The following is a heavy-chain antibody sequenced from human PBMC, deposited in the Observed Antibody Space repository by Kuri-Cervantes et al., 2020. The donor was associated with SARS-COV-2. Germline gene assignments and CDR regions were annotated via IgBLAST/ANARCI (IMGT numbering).Heavy chain of an antibody. D-gene: IGHD3-16*01. J-gene: IGHJ2*01. CDR2: IYSCGTT. CDR3: ARARLGDWYFEL. CDR1: GFTVTSDY. V-gene: IGHV3-66*01. Sequence: ESLKISCAASGFTVTSDYMTLVRQAPGKGLGWVSIIYSCGTTYYGDSVKGRFTMSRDTSKSTVYLQMDSLRVDDTAVYYCARARLGDWYFELWGRGTMVTVSS.